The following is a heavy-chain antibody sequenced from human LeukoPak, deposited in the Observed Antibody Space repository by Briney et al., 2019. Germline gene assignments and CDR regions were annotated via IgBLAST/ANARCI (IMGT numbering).Heavy chain of an antibody. Sequence: SETLSLTCGVSGGSISYYYWSWIRQPPEKGLEWIGYTYYGGSTKFNPSLKSRVAISVDTSKKQFSLNLTSVTAADTAVYYCARGPSVTSIGGPWGQGTLVTVSA. CDR2: TYYGGST. CDR1: GGSISYYY. CDR3: ARGPSVTSIGGP. V-gene: IGHV4-59*01. D-gene: IGHD4-17*01. J-gene: IGHJ5*02.